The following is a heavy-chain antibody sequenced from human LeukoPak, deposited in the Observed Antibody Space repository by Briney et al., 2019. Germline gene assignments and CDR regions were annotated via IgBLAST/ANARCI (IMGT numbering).Heavy chain of an antibody. CDR3: ARGELLWFGELPVYFDY. J-gene: IGHJ4*02. Sequence: SETLSLTCTVSGGSISSYYWSWIRQPPGKGLEWIGYIYYSGSTNYNPSLESRVTISVDTSKNQFSLKLSSVTAADTAVYYCARGELLWFGELPVYFDYWGQGTLVTVSS. D-gene: IGHD3-10*01. V-gene: IGHV4-59*08. CDR1: GGSISSYY. CDR2: IYYSGST.